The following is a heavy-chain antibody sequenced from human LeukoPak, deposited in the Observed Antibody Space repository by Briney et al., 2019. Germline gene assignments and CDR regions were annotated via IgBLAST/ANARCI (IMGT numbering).Heavy chain of an antibody. CDR1: GGSISSYY. V-gene: IGHV4-59*12. CDR2: IYYSGST. Sequence: SETLSLTCTVSGGSISSYYWSWIRQPPGKGLEWIGYIYYSGSTNYNPSLKSRVTISVDTSKNQFSLQLNSVTPEDTAVYYCARGRLGYCSGGSCSSDWYFDLWGRGTLVTVSS. D-gene: IGHD2-15*01. CDR3: ARGRLGYCSGGSCSSDWYFDL. J-gene: IGHJ2*01.